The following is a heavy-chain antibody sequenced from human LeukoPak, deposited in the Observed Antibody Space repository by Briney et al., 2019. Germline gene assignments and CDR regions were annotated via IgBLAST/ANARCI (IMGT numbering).Heavy chain of an antibody. CDR3: ARDRGMTNDAFDI. J-gene: IGHJ3*02. CDR2: INPNSGGT. D-gene: IGHD3-10*01. Sequence: ASVKVSCKASGYTFTGYYMHWVRQAPGQGLEWMGWINPNSGGTNYAQKFQGRVTMTRDTSISTAYMELSSLRSEDTAVYYCARDRGMTNDAFDIWGQGTMVTVSS. V-gene: IGHV1-2*02. CDR1: GYTFTGYY.